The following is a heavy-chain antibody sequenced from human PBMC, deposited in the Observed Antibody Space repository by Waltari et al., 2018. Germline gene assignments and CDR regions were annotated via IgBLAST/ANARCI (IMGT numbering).Heavy chain of an antibody. J-gene: IGHJ4*02. CDR1: GYSIHSGYY. CDR3: ARAPMSGAATGTFDF. D-gene: IGHD6-13*01. V-gene: IGHV4-38-2*02. Sequence: QVTLQESGPGLVKPSGTLSLPCPVPGYSIHSGYYWGRIRTPPGKGLDWIGSIYHSGNTYYNPSLNGRLTISVDTSKNQFSLRLSSVTAADTAVYYCARAPMSGAATGTFDFWGLGSLVTVSP. CDR2: IYHSGNT.